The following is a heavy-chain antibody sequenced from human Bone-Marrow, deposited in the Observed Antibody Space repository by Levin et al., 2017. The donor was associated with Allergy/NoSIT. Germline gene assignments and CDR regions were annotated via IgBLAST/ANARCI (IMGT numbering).Heavy chain of an antibody. CDR1: GFSLSTSGVG. V-gene: IGHV2-5*02. Sequence: SGPTLVKPTQTLTLTCTFSGFSLSTSGVGVGWIRQPPGKALEWLALIYWDDDKRYSPSLKSRLTITKDTSKNQVVLTMTNMDPVDTATYYCAHIVSPASGWQRVGSLVYWGQGTLVTVSS. CDR2: IYWDDDK. D-gene: IGHD6-25*01. J-gene: IGHJ4*02. CDR3: AHIVSPASGWQRVGSLVY.